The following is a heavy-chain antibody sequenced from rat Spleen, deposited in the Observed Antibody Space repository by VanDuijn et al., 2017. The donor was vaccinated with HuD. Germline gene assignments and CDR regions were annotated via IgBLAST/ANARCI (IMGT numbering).Heavy chain of an antibody. CDR1: GFTFSDFY. Sequence: EVQLVESDGGLVQPGRSLKLSCAASGFTFSDFYMAWVRQAPTKGLEWVATISYDDRSTYYRDSVKGRFTISRDNTKNTLYLQMDNLRSEDTATYYCARAGSLRDWYFDFWGPGTMVTVSS. CDR3: ARAGSLRDWYFDF. J-gene: IGHJ1*01. V-gene: IGHV5-29*01. D-gene: IGHD2-2*01. CDR2: ISYDDRST.